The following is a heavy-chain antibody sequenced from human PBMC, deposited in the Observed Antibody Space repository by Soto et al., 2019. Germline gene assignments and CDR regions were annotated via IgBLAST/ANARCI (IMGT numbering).Heavy chain of an antibody. Sequence: QVQLVESGGGVVQPGRSLRLSCAASGFTFSSYGMHWVRQAPGKGLEWVAVIWYDGSNKYYADSVKGRFTISRDNSKNSLYLQLTSIRAEDTAVYYCATLGGIAARPSFRPQEYWYFDLWGRGTLVSVSS. V-gene: IGHV3-33*01. CDR2: IWYDGSNK. D-gene: IGHD6-6*01. CDR1: GFTFSSYG. J-gene: IGHJ2*01. CDR3: ATLGGIAARPSFRPQEYWYFDL.